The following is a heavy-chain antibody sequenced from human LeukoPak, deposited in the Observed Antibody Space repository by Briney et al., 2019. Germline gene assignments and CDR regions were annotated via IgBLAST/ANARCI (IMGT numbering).Heavy chain of an antibody. D-gene: IGHD6-19*01. V-gene: IGHV1-8*01. CDR3: ARGYSSGWWGDYFDF. CDR2: VKPNSGNT. Sequence: ASETVSCKGSVYTFTSCDINWLRQATGQGLEWMGWVKPNSGNTGYAQKFQGRVTMTRNTSKSKAYMELSSLRSEDTAVYYCARGYSSGWWGDYFDFWGQGTLVTVSS. J-gene: IGHJ4*02. CDR1: VYTFTSCD.